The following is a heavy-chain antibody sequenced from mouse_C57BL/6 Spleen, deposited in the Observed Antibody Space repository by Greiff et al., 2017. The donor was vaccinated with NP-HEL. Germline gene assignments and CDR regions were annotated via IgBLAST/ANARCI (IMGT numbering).Heavy chain of an antibody. CDR1: GYTFTSYW. J-gene: IGHJ4*01. CDR2: IDPSDSYT. V-gene: IGHV1-59*01. Sequence: QVQLQQPGAELVRPGTSVKLSCKASGYTFTSYWMHWVKQRPGQGLEWIGVIDPSDSYTNYNQKFKGKATLTVDTSSSTAYMQLSSLTSKDSAVYYCASPSGNSYYYAMDYWGQGTSVTVSS. CDR3: ASPSGNSYYYAMDY.